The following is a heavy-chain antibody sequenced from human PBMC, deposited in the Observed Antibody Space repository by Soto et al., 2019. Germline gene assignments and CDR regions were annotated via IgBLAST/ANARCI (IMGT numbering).Heavy chain of an antibody. CDR1: GFTFSSYA. Sequence: EVQLLESGGGLVQPGGSLRLSCAASGFTFSSYAMSWVRQAPGKGLEWVSAISGSGGSTYYADSVKGRFTLSRDNSKNPLYLKMNSLTAEDTAVYYCAKDHLLHQLLYRGVYWGQGTLVPVSS. CDR3: AKDHLLHQLLYRGVY. CDR2: ISGSGGST. V-gene: IGHV3-23*01. J-gene: IGHJ4*02. D-gene: IGHD2-2*02.